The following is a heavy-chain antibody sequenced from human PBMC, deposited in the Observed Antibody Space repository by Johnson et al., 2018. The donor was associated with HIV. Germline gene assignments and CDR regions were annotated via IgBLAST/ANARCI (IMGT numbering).Heavy chain of an antibody. CDR1: GFIFSSYA. CDR2: ISYDGSNK. V-gene: IGHV3-30-3*01. J-gene: IGHJ3*02. D-gene: IGHD1-7*01. CDR3: AREGELGRDAFDI. Sequence: QVQLVESEGGVVRPGGSLRLSCAASGFIFSSYAMHWVRQAPGKGLEWVAVISYDGSNKYYADSVKGRFTISRDNSKNTLYLQMNSLRAEDTAVYYCAREGELGRDAFDIWGQGTMVTVSS.